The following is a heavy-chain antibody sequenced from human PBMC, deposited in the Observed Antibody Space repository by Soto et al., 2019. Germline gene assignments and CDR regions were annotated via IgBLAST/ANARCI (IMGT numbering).Heavy chain of an antibody. CDR2: MSAYTGYT. CDR1: DYTFSSYG. CDR3: ARDEDERLTRYY. J-gene: IGHJ6*01. V-gene: IGHV1-18*01. Sequence: ATVDVACKASDYTFSSYGLRWVRQAPAEWLEGMGWMSAYTGYTDYEQKFQGRVSLTTDTSTSTAYVALRSLSSDDTSLDYCARDEDERLTRYY. D-gene: IGHD3-9*01.